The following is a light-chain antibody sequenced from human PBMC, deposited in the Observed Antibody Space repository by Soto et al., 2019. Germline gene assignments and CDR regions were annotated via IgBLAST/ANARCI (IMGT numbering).Light chain of an antibody. CDR3: QPYNNWPLT. CDR2: DTS. J-gene: IGKJ4*01. Sequence: EIVMTQSPATLSVSPGERATLSCRASQSVSSNLAWYQQKPGRAPRLLIYDTSTRATGVPARFSGSRSGPEFTLTINSLQSEDFAIYYCQPYNNWPLTFGGGTKVDNK. CDR1: QSVSSN. V-gene: IGKV3-15*01.